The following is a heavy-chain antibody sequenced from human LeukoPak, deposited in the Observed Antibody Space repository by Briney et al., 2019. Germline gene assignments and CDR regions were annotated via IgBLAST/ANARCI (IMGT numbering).Heavy chain of an antibody. Sequence: ASVKVSCKASGYTFTGYYMHWVRQAPGQGLEWMGRIIPILGIANYAQKFQGRVTITADKSTSTAYMELSSLRSEDTAVYYCARAVDYGDYDYWGQGTLVTVSS. V-gene: IGHV1-69*04. D-gene: IGHD4-17*01. CDR2: IIPILGIA. J-gene: IGHJ4*02. CDR3: ARAVDYGDYDY. CDR1: GYTFTGYY.